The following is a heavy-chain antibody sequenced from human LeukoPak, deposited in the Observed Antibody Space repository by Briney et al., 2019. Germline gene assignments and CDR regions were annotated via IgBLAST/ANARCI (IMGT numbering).Heavy chain of an antibody. V-gene: IGHV4-30-4*01. Sequence: KASETLSLTCTVSGGSISSGGYYWRWIRQPPGKGLEWIGYIYYSGSTYYNPSLKSRVTISVDTSKNQFSLKLSSVTAADTAVYYCARYCSSTSCYPQYYFDYWGQGTLVTVSS. D-gene: IGHD2-2*01. CDR3: ARYCSSTSCYPQYYFDY. CDR1: GGSISSGGYY. J-gene: IGHJ4*02. CDR2: IYYSGST.